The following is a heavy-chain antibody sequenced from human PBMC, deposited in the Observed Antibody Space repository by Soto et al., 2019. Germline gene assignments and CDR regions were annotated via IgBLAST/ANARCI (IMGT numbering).Heavy chain of an antibody. V-gene: IGHV1-69*01. CDR1: GDTFNSYG. CDR2: IVPMFGTT. CDR3: ARDLADVHLWDAFDV. J-gene: IGHJ3*01. Sequence: QVQLVQSGPELKKPGSSVKVSCKAPGDTFNSYGISWVRQAPGQGLEWMGGIVPMFGTTNLALKFEDRVTSTADELTTTVYMEIRGLTSEATAVYYCARDLADVHLWDAFDVWGHGTRVTVSS. D-gene: IGHD6-13*01.